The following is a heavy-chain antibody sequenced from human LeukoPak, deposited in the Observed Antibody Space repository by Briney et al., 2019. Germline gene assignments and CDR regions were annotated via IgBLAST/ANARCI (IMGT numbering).Heavy chain of an antibody. CDR1: GFTFSSYA. D-gene: IGHD5-12*01. CDR3: AKIGWIGATNRGTWYFDY. Sequence: GGSLRLSCAASGFTFSSYAMSWVRQPPGKGLECVSAISGSGGSTYYADSVKGRFTISRDNSKNTLYLQMNSLRAEDRAVYYCAKIGWIGATNRGTWYFDYWGQGTLVTVSS. V-gene: IGHV3-23*01. J-gene: IGHJ4*02. CDR2: ISGSGGST.